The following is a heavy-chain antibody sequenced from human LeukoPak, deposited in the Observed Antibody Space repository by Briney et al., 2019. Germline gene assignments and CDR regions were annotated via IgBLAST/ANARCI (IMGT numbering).Heavy chain of an antibody. Sequence: GESLKISCQGSGYNFTNYWILWVRQMPGKGLEWLGIIYPDESDSRYSPSFRGQVTMSADQSVTTAYLYWRSLKASDSAIYYCARQRTVIPAAPSDYWGQGTLATVAS. CDR2: IYPDESDS. D-gene: IGHD2-2*01. CDR3: ARQRTVIPAAPSDY. J-gene: IGHJ4*02. CDR1: GYNFTNYW. V-gene: IGHV5-51*01.